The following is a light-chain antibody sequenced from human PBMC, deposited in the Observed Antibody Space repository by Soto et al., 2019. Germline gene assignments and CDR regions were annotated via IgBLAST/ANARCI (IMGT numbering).Light chain of an antibody. V-gene: IGKV3-11*01. J-gene: IGKJ4*01. CDR1: QSVGSY. CDR3: QQRSNWPSLT. CDR2: DAS. Sequence: EIMLIQSPATLSLSPWGRATLACRASQSVGSYLAWYQHKPGQAPRLLISDASNRATGIPARFSGSGSETDFTLTISSLEPEDSAVYYCQQRSNWPSLTFGGGTKVDIK.